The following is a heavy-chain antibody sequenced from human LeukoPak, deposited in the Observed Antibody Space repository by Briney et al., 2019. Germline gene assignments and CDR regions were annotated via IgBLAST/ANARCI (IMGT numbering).Heavy chain of an antibody. J-gene: IGHJ4*02. CDR1: GITFNNTW. CDR2: IKSKTDGGTT. Sequence: VGSLRLSCAASGITFNNTWMSWVRQAPGGGLEWVGRIKSKTDGGTTEYAAPVKGRFTISRDDSENTLFLLMDSLKTEDTAVYYCTTTWSSRKGFDYWGQGTLVTVSS. V-gene: IGHV3-15*01. CDR3: TTTWSSRKGFDY. D-gene: IGHD3-10*01.